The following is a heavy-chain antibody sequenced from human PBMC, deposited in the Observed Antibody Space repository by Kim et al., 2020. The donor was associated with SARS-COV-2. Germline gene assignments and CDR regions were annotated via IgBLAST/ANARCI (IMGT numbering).Heavy chain of an antibody. CDR1: GGSISGYF. CDR2: VYSSGTA. Sequence: SETLSLTCTVSGGSISGYFWSWIRQPAGKTLEWIGRVYSSGTAIYNPSLKSRLTLSVDTSRNQFSLSLTSVTAADTAVYYCARGPSQGNPLDYWGQGTLVTFSS. D-gene: IGHD6-6*01. CDR3: ARGPSQGNPLDY. J-gene: IGHJ4*02. V-gene: IGHV4-4*07.